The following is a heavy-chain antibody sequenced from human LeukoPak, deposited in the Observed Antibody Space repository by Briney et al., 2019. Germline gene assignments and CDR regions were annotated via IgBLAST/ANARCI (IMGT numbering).Heavy chain of an antibody. Sequence: SETLSLTCTVSGGAISNFYWSWIRQSAGKGLEWIGQIYGSGGTNYNPSLKSRVTMSADKSKNQISLRLTSVTAADTAVYYCARNRTSYYGEIPFDAWGQGTMVTVSS. J-gene: IGHJ3*01. V-gene: IGHV4-4*07. CDR3: ARNRTSYYGEIPFDA. D-gene: IGHD3/OR15-3a*01. CDR1: GGAISNFY. CDR2: IYGSGGT.